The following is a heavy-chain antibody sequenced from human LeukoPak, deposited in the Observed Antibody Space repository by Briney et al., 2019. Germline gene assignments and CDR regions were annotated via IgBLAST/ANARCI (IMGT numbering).Heavy chain of an antibody. J-gene: IGHJ6*02. CDR1: GFTFPTYS. Sequence: QPGGSLRLSCVASGFTFPTYSMAWVRQAPGKGLDWVSSINADGDDMYYADSVKGRFSISRDNLKNTLYLQMHSLRAEDRAIYYCAKGIFGVIHNGIDVWGQGTAVTVSS. V-gene: IGHV3-23*01. D-gene: IGHD3-3*01. CDR3: AKGIFGVIHNGIDV. CDR2: INADGDDM.